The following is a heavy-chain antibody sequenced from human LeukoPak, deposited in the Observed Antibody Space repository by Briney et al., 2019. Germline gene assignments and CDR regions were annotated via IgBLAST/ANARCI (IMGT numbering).Heavy chain of an antibody. D-gene: IGHD3-22*01. Sequence: SETLSLTCTVSDGSISSNSYYWGWIRQPPGKGLEWIGSISYSGRTYYNPSLESRVTISVDASKNQFSLKLSSVTAADTAVYYCARETYYYDTFGKPHDPLDIWGQGTLVTVSS. CDR2: ISYSGRT. CDR3: ARETYYYDTFGKPHDPLDI. J-gene: IGHJ3*02. V-gene: IGHV4-39*07. CDR1: DGSISSNSYY.